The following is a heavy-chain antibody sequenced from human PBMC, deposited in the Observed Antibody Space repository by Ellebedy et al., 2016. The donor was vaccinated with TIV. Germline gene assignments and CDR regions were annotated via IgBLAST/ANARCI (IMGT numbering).Heavy chain of an antibody. CDR2: ISTGSSYI. CDR1: GFTFSRYS. J-gene: IGHJ3*02. Sequence: PGGSLRLSCAAPGFTFSRYSFNWVRQAPGKGLEWVSSISTGSSYIYYADSVKGRFTISRDNAKNSLYLQMSSLRAEDTAVYFCARDQSPDILNTKAAFDIWGQGTMVTVSS. CDR3: ARDQSPDILNTKAAFDI. V-gene: IGHV3-21*01. D-gene: IGHD5-12*01.